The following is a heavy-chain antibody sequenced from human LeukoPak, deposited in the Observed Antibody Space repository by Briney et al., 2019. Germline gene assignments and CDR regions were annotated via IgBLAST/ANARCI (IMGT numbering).Heavy chain of an antibody. CDR3: ATGSTLLLYFDY. CDR2: VDPEDGET. D-gene: IGHD2-15*01. V-gene: IGHV1-69-2*01. Sequence: GASVKVSCKASGYTFTDNYMHWVQQVPGKGLEWMGRVDPEDGETIYAEKFQGRVTITADTSTDTAYMELSSLRSEDTAVYYCATGSTLLLYFDYWGQGTLVTVSS. CDR1: GYTFTDNY. J-gene: IGHJ4*02.